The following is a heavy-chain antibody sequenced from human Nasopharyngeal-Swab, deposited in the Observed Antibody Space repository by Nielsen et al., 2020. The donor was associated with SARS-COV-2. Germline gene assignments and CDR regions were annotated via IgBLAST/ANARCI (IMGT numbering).Heavy chain of an antibody. D-gene: IGHD3-16*01. J-gene: IGHJ4*02. CDR2: ISDEGDRT. CDR1: GFIFDNYV. CDR3: GRRVKGDFDY. V-gene: IGHV3-23*01. Sequence: GESLKISCAASGFIFDNYVMHWVRQAPGKGLEWVSAISDEGDRTDYADSVKGRFTVPRDNSKNTLDLQMNSLRAEDTAIYYCGRRVKGDFDYWGQGTLVTVSS.